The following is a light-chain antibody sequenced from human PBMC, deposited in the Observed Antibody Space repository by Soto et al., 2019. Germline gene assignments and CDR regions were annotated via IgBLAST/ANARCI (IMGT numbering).Light chain of an antibody. CDR2: LNSDGSH. CDR1: SGHSSYA. J-gene: IGLJ2*01. CDR3: QTWGTGTVV. V-gene: IGLV4-69*01. Sequence: QSVLTQSPSASASLVASVKLTCTLSSGHSSYAIAWHQQQPEKGPRYLMNLNSDGSHSKGDGIPDRFSGSSSGAERYLTISSLQSEDEADYYCQTWGTGTVVFGGGTKLTVL.